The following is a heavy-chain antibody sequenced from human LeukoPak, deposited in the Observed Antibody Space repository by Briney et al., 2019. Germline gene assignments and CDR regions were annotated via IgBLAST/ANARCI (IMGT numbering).Heavy chain of an antibody. CDR2: IDPCDYDT. D-gene: IGHD3-22*01. CDR1: GYSLTNYW. J-gene: IGHJ2*01. CDR3: ARHQAAITTRYFDL. Sequence: ESLKMSCQGSGYSLTNYWIGWVRQMPGTGLEWMGIIDPCDYDTRYSPSFQGQVTFSVDKSISTAYLQWSSLKASNTAMYFCARHQAAITTRYFDLWGRGTLVTVSS. V-gene: IGHV5-51*01.